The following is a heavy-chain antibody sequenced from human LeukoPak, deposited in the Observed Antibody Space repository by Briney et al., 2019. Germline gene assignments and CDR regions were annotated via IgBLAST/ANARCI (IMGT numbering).Heavy chain of an antibody. CDR3: ARDPVAVAGISYYFDY. Sequence: GGSLRLSCAASGFTFSSYGMHWVRPAPGKGLEWVAVIWYDGSNKYYADSVKGRFTISRDNSKNTLYLQMNSLRAEDTAVYYCARDPVAVAGISYYFDYWGQGTLVTVSS. V-gene: IGHV3-33*01. CDR2: IWYDGSNK. D-gene: IGHD6-19*01. CDR1: GFTFSSYG. J-gene: IGHJ4*02.